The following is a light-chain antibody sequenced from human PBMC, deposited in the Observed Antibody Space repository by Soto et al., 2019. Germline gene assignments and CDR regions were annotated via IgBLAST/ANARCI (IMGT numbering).Light chain of an antibody. CDR1: QSISSNF. CDR2: GAY. Sequence: EIVLPPSPGTLSLSQGAVSNLSGGELQSISSNFLAWYQKKRGQAPRLLIHGAYNRATGIPDRFSGIGSGTEFSLTIPGLKPEDLATYDGQYITGVPTITGGQGTRREIK. V-gene: IGKV3-20*01. J-gene: IGKJ5*01. CDR3: QYITGVPTIT.